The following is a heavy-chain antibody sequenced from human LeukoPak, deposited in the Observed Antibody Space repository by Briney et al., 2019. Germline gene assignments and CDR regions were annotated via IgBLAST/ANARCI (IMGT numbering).Heavy chain of an antibody. V-gene: IGHV4-59*08. Sequence: SETLSLTCTVSGGSVSNYYWSWIRQPPGKGLEWIGYTYYSGSTNYNPSLKSRLTISVDTSKNHFSLKLSSVTAADTAVYYCARTSIFGVVRFGPWGQGTLVTVSS. J-gene: IGHJ5*02. D-gene: IGHD3-3*02. CDR3: ARTSIFGVVRFGP. CDR1: GGSVSNYY. CDR2: TYYSGST.